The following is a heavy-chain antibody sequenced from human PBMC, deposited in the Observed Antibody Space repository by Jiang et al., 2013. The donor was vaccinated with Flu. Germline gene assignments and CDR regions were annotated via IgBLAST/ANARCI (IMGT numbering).Heavy chain of an antibody. J-gene: IGHJ4*02. CDR2: ISGSGDST. CDR3: AKDRYCSGGSCYSGFLGDY. V-gene: IGHV3-23*01. D-gene: IGHD2-15*01. Sequence: AISGSGDSTYYADSVKGRFTISRDNSKNTLYLQMNSLRAEDTAVYYCAKDRYCSGGSCYSGFLGDYWGQGTLVTVSS.